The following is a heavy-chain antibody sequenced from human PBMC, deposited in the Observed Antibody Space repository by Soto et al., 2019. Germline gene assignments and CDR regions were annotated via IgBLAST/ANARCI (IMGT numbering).Heavy chain of an antibody. Sequence: GASVKVSCKASGGTFSSYAISWVRQAPGQGLEWMGGIIPIFGTANYAQKFQGRVTITADESTSTAYMELSSLRSEDTAVYYCARDHCSGGSCQENYYYGMDVWGQGTTVTVSS. CDR1: GGTFSSYA. CDR3: ARDHCSGGSCQENYYYGMDV. J-gene: IGHJ6*02. V-gene: IGHV1-69*13. CDR2: IIPIFGTA. D-gene: IGHD2-15*01.